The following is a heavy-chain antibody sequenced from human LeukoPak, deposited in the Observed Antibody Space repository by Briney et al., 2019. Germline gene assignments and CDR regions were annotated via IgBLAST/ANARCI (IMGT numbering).Heavy chain of an antibody. D-gene: IGHD5-18*01. V-gene: IGHV4-39*07. J-gene: IGHJ6*03. Sequence: SETLSLTCTVSGGSISSSSYYWGWIRQPPGKGLEWIGEINHSGSTNYNPSLKSRVTISVDTSKNQFSLKLSSVTAADTAVYYCARGRIQRYMDVWGKGTTVTVSS. CDR3: ARGRIQRYMDV. CDR2: INHSGST. CDR1: GGSISSSSYY.